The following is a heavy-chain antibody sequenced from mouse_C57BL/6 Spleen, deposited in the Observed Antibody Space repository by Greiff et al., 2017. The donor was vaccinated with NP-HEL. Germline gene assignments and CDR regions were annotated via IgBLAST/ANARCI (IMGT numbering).Heavy chain of an antibody. CDR1: GYTFTSYW. Sequence: VQLQQPGAELVKPGASVKMSCKASGYTFTSYWITWVKQRPGQGLEWIGDIYPGSGSTNYNEKFKSKATLTVDTSSSTAYMQLSSLTSEDSAVYYCARDIYYGNYSWFAYWGQGTLVTVSA. CDR2: IYPGSGST. V-gene: IGHV1-55*01. CDR3: ARDIYYGNYSWFAY. D-gene: IGHD2-1*01. J-gene: IGHJ3*01.